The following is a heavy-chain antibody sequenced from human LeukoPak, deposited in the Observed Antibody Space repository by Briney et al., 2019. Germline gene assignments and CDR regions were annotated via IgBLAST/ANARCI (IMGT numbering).Heavy chain of an antibody. CDR3: AKSSHSSGWGRPTNFDY. J-gene: IGHJ4*02. CDR2: ISGSGGST. D-gene: IGHD6-19*01. Sequence: GGSLRLSCAASGFTFSSYAMSWVRQAPGKGLEWVSVISGSGGSTYYADSVKGRFTVSRDNSKNTLYLQMNSLRAEDTAVYYCAKSSHSSGWGRPTNFDYWGQGTLVTVSS. V-gene: IGHV3-23*01. CDR1: GFTFSSYA.